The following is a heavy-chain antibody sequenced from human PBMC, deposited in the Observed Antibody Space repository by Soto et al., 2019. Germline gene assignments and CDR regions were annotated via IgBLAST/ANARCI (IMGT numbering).Heavy chain of an antibody. D-gene: IGHD1-26*01. CDR1: GLPVSGYA. Sequence: LGLSCAASGLPVSGYAISWVRKTLGNGLEYLSLLIATATTTYYPDSVKGRFTTSRDNSGNTLYLQMSSRRADDTAVYYCAKKEGGSYSSLYFHHWGQGTLGTVSS. CDR3: AKKEGGSYSSLYFHH. CDR2: LIATATTT. V-gene: IGHV3-23*01. J-gene: IGHJ4*02.